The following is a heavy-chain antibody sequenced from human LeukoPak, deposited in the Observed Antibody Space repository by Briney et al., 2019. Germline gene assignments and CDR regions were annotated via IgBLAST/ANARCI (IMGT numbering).Heavy chain of an antibody. J-gene: IGHJ6*03. Sequence: ASVKASCKASGYTFTIYDINWVRQATGQGLEWMGWMNPNSGNTGYAQKFQGRVTITRNTSISTAYMELSSLRSEDTAVYYCARGETGTTGDYYYYYYMDVWGKGTTVTVSS. CDR3: ARGETGTTGDYYYYYYMDV. CDR1: GYTFTIYD. D-gene: IGHD1-1*01. V-gene: IGHV1-8*03. CDR2: MNPNSGNT.